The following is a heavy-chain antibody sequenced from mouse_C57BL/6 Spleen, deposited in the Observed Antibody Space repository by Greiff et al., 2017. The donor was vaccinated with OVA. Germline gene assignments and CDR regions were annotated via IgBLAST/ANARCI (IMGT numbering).Heavy chain of an antibody. D-gene: IGHD2-4*01. V-gene: IGHV2-2*01. CDR3: ARPVYYDYDGGYYYAMDY. J-gene: IGHJ4*01. Sequence: VKLQESGPGLVQPSQSLSITCTVSGFSLTSYGVHWVRQSPGKGLEWLGVIWSGGSTDYNAAFISRLSISKDNSKSQVFFKMNSLQADDTAIYYCARPVYYDYDGGYYYAMDYWGQGTSVTVSS. CDR1: GFSLTSYG. CDR2: IWSGGST.